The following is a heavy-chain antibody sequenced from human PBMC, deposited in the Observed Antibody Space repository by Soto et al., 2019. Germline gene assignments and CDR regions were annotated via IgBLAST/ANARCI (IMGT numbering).Heavy chain of an antibody. V-gene: IGHV4-39*01. CDR2: IYYSGST. J-gene: IGHJ3*02. Sequence: PSETLSLTGTVSGGSISSSSYYWGWIRQPPGKGLEWIGSIYYSGSTYYNQSLKCRVTISVDTSKNQFSLKLSSVTAADTAVYYCARHAIAVAGFAFDIWGQGTMVTVSS. CDR1: GGSISSSSYY. D-gene: IGHD6-19*01. CDR3: ARHAIAVAGFAFDI.